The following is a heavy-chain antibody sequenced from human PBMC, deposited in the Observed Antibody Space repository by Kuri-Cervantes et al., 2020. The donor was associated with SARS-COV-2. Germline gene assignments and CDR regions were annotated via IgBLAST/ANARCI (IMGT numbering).Heavy chain of an antibody. J-gene: IGHJ6*03. D-gene: IGHD6-19*01. CDR3: ARVLVVSSGWDYYMDV. CDR1: GFTFSSYG. Sequence: GESLKISCAASGFTFSSYGMHWVRQAPGKGLEGVAVIWYDGSNKYYADSVKGRFTISRDNSKNTLYLRMNSLRAEDTAVYYCARVLVVSSGWDYYMDVWGKGTTVTVSS. CDR2: IWYDGSNK. V-gene: IGHV3-33*01.